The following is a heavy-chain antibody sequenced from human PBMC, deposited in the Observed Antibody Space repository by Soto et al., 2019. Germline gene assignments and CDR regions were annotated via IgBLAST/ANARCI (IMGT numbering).Heavy chain of an antibody. CDR3: AREGRLQSPDY. D-gene: IGHD4-4*01. CDR2: LFYSGDT. V-gene: IGHV4-30-4*01. Sequence: QVQLQESGPGLVKPSQTLSLTCTVSGGSISNPDYYWNWIRQPPGKGLEWIGSLFYSGDTAYNPSLKSRLNISVVTSKNQFSLSLRSVPPSCTAVYFWAREGRLQSPDYWGQGTLVTVSS. CDR1: GGSISNPDYY. J-gene: IGHJ4*02.